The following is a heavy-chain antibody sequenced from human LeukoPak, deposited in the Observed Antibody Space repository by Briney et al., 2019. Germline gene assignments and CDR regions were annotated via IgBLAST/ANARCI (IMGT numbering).Heavy chain of an antibody. CDR2: IIPIFGTA. CDR3: ARVRSGSYLPAVFDY. D-gene: IGHD1-26*01. Sequence: EASVKVSCKASGGTFSSYAISWVRQAPGQGLEWMGGIIPIFGTANYAQKLQGRVTMTTDTSTSTAYMELRSLRSDDTAVYYCARVRSGSYLPAVFDYWGQGTLVTVSS. J-gene: IGHJ4*02. V-gene: IGHV1-69*05. CDR1: GGTFSSYA.